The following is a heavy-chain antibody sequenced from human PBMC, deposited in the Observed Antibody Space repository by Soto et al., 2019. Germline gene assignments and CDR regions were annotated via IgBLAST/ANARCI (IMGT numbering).Heavy chain of an antibody. Sequence: ASVKVSCKASGYTFTSYDISWVRQAPGQGLEWMGMIDPSGGITRDAQRLQGRITMTRDASTSTVYMELRSLTSEDTAVYYCARLAARRYNWFDPWGQGTLVTVSS. CDR3: ARLAARRYNWFDP. D-gene: IGHD6-6*01. CDR2: IDPSGGIT. CDR1: GYTFTSYD. J-gene: IGHJ5*02. V-gene: IGHV1-46*01.